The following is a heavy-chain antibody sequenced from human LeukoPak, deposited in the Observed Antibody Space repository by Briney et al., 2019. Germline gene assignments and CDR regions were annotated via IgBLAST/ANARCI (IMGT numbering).Heavy chain of an antibody. CDR3: ARGRSYDILTGYYPNDAFDI. J-gene: IGHJ3*02. CDR2: IYYSGST. V-gene: IGHV4-59*01. Sequence: SETLSLTCTVSGGSISSYYWRWIPQPPGKGLEGIGYIYYSGSTNYNPSLKSRVTISVDTSKNQFSLKLSSVTAADTAVYYCARGRSYDILTGYYPNDAFDIWGQGTMVTVSS. CDR1: GGSISSYY. D-gene: IGHD3-9*01.